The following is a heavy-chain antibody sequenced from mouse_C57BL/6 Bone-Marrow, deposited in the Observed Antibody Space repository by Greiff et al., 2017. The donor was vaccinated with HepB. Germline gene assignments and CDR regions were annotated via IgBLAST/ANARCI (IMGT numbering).Heavy chain of an antibody. Sequence: EVMLAESGGGLVKPGGSLKLSCAASGFTFSDYGMHWVRQAPEKGLEWVAYISSGSSTIYYADTVKGRFTISRDNAKNTLFLQMTSLRSEDTAMYYCARPYGSLFDYWGQGTTLTVSS. CDR2: ISSGSSTI. D-gene: IGHD1-1*01. V-gene: IGHV5-17*01. CDR1: GFTFSDYG. CDR3: ARPYGSLFDY. J-gene: IGHJ2*01.